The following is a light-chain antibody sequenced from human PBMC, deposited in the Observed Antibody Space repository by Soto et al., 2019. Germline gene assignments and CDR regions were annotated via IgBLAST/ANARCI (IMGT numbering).Light chain of an antibody. CDR3: LQSGTSPPAFT. CDR2: GAS. CDR1: QSVDSRF. J-gene: IGKJ2*01. Sequence: ESMLTQSPGTLSLSPGERATLSCRASQSVDSRFLTWYQQKPGQTPRLLIYGASIRATGIPDRFSGSGSGIDFTLIISRVEPEDSAVYYCLQSGTSPPAFTFGQGTKLEI. V-gene: IGKV3-20*01.